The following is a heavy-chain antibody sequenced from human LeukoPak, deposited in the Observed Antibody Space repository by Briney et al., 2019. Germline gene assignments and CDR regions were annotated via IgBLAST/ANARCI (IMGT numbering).Heavy chain of an antibody. CDR1: GFTFSSYA. CDR3: ARDFMTTVTTLEY. D-gene: IGHD4-11*01. J-gene: IGHJ4*02. Sequence: PGGSLRLSCAASGFTFSSYAVHWVRQAPGRGLEWVAAISYDGNNKYYADSVKGRFTISRVNSRDTLYLQMSSLKTEDTAVYYCARDFMTTVTTLEYWGQGTLVTVSS. V-gene: IGHV3-30*04. CDR2: ISYDGNNK.